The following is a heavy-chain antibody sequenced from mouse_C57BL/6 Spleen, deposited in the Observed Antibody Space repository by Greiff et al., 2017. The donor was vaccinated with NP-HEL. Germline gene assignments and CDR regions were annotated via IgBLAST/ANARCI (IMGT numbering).Heavy chain of an antibody. Sequence: QVQLQQPGAELVKPGASVKMSCKASGYTFTSYWITWVKQRPGQGLEWIGVIYPGSGSTNYNEKFKSKATLTVDTSSSTAYMQLSSLTSEDSAVYCYEKSACSNWYFDVWGTGTTVTVSS. D-gene: IGHD1-1*01. CDR1: GYTFTSYW. J-gene: IGHJ1*03. CDR2: IYPGSGST. CDR3: EKSACSNWYFDV. V-gene: IGHV1-55*01.